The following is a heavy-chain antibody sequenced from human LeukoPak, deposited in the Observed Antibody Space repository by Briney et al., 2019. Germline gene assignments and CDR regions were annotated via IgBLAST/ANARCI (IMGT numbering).Heavy chain of an antibody. CDR3: VHDELHCSGGNCYPHFQH. Sequence: SGPTLVKPTQTLTLTCTFSGLALSTSGVGVGWIRQPPGKALEWLALIYWDDDKRYSPSLKSRLTITKDTSKNQVVLTMANMDPVDTATYFCVHDELHCSGGNCYPHFQHWGQGTLVTVSS. V-gene: IGHV2-5*02. CDR2: IYWDDDK. CDR1: GLALSTSGVG. J-gene: IGHJ1*01. D-gene: IGHD2-15*01.